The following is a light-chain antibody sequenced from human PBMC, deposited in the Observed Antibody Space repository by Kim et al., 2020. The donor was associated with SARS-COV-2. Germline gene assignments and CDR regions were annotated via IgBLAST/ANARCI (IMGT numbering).Light chain of an antibody. J-gene: IGLJ3*02. Sequence: SYELTQPPSVSVAPGQTARISCEGDNIGSKGVHWCQQKPGQAPVLVIYYDSDRPSGIPERFSGSKSGNTATLTISRAQAGDEADYYCQVWDVSHAVFGGG. CDR2: YDS. CDR3: QVWDVSHAV. V-gene: IGLV3-21*04. CDR1: NIGSKG.